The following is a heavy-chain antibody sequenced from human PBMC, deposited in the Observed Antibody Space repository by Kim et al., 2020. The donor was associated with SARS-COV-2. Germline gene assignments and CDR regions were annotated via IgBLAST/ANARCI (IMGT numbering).Heavy chain of an antibody. CDR2: IIPIFGTA. CDR3: ARDDTAMVPPGYYYYYGMDV. D-gene: IGHD5-18*01. CDR1: GGTFSSYA. J-gene: IGHJ6*02. V-gene: IGHV1-69*13. Sequence: SVKVSCKASGGTFSSYAISWVRQAPGQGLEWMGGIIPIFGTANYAQKFQGRVTITADESTSTAYMELSSLRSEDTAVYYCARDDTAMVPPGYYYYYGMDVWGQGTTVTVSS.